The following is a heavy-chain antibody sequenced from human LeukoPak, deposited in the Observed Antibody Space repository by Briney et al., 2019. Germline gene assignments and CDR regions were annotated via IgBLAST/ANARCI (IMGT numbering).Heavy chain of an antibody. CDR2: INPNSGGT. V-gene: IGHV1-2*02. CDR3: ARGAYSSSWYGAFDI. Sequence: ASVKVSCKASGYTFTGYYMHWVRQAPGQGLEWMGWINPNSGGTNYAQKFQGRVTMTRDTSISTAYMELSRLRSDDTAVYYYARGAYSSSWYGAFDIWGQGTMVTVSS. CDR1: GYTFTGYY. D-gene: IGHD6-13*01. J-gene: IGHJ3*02.